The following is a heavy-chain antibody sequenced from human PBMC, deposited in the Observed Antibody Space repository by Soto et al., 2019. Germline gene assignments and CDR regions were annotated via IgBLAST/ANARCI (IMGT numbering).Heavy chain of an antibody. J-gene: IGHJ4*02. Sequence: GGSVKVSGKASGCTFTSYAMHWVRQAPGQRLEWMGWINAGNGNTKYSQKFQGRVTITRDTSASTAYMELSSLRSEDTAVYYCAGGSGYYYWYDYWGQGTLVTVSS. CDR1: GCTFTSYA. D-gene: IGHD3-22*01. V-gene: IGHV1-3*01. CDR3: AGGSGYYYWYDY. CDR2: INAGNGNT.